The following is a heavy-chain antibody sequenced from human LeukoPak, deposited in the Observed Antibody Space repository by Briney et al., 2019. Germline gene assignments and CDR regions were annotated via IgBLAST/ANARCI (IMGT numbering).Heavy chain of an antibody. V-gene: IGHV1-18*01. J-gene: IGHJ5*02. CDR1: GYTFTSYG. CDR3: AKDSSLGNH. CDR2: ISAYNGNR. Sequence: GASVKVSCKASGYTFTSYGISWVRLAPGHGLEWMGWISAYNGNRKYEKKLQGRVTVTTDTATSTAYMELSSLRAEDTAVYYCAKDSSLGNHWGQGTLVTVSS.